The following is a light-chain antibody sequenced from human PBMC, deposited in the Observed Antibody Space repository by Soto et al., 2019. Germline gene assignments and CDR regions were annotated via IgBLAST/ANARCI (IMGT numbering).Light chain of an antibody. Sequence: QSALTQPASVSGSPGQSITISCTGTSSDVGGYNYVSWYKQHPGKAPKLMIYEVSNRPSGVSNRFSGSKSGNTASLTISGLQAEDEADYYCSSYISSSTLWVFGGGTKVTVL. J-gene: IGLJ3*02. CDR1: SSDVGGYNY. CDR2: EVS. V-gene: IGLV2-14*01. CDR3: SSYISSSTLWV.